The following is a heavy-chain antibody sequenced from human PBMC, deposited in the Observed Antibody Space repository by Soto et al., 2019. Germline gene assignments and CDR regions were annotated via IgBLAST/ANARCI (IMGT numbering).Heavy chain of an antibody. CDR3: ARDKITGLFDY. V-gene: IGHV4-34*01. CDR2: INHSGST. D-gene: IGHD2-8*02. CDR1: GGSFSGYY. J-gene: IGHJ4*02. Sequence: PSETLSLTCAVYGGSFSGYYWTWIRQPPGTGLEWIGEINHSGSTNYNPSLKSRVTLSVDTSKNLFSLKLTSVTAADTAVYYCARDKITGLFDYWGQGTLVTVS.